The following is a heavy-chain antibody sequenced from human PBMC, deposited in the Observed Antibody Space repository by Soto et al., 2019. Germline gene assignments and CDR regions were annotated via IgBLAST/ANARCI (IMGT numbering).Heavy chain of an antibody. Sequence: SETLSLTCTVSGGSISSGDYYWSWIRQPPGKGLEWIGYIYYSGSTYYNPSLKSRVTISVDTSKNQFSLKLSSVTAADTAVYYCARDKEYYDFWSGYYPRPDRYYYYYYGMDVWGQGTKVTVSS. V-gene: IGHV4-30-4*01. CDR3: ARDKEYYDFWSGYYPRPDRYYYYYYGMDV. CDR2: IYYSGST. CDR1: GGSISSGDYY. D-gene: IGHD3-3*01. J-gene: IGHJ6*02.